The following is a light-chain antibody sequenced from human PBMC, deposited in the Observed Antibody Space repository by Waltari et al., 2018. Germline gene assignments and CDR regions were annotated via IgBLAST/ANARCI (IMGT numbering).Light chain of an antibody. CDR2: EVS. V-gene: IGLV2-14*01. Sequence: QSALTQPASVSGSPGQSITIPCRGTSSDIGAHKHVSWYQQHPGKAPKLMIYEVSNRPSGVSNRFSGSKSGNTASLTISGLQADDESHYYCTSFTSSATWVFGGGTKVTVL. CDR1: SSDIGAHKH. J-gene: IGLJ3*02. CDR3: TSFTSSATWV.